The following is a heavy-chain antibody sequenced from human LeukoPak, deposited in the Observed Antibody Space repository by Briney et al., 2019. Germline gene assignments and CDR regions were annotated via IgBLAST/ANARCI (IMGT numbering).Heavy chain of an antibody. Sequence: GGSLRLSCAASGFTFSSYWMHWVRHAPGKGLVWVSDIYTDGSITNYADSVRGRFTISRDNARNTLYLQMTSLRAEDTAVYYCARAVSKDDYGDYEDIWGQGTMVTVSS. CDR3: ARAVSKDDYGDYEDI. V-gene: IGHV3-74*01. CDR1: GFTFSSYW. CDR2: IYTDGSIT. D-gene: IGHD4-17*01. J-gene: IGHJ3*02.